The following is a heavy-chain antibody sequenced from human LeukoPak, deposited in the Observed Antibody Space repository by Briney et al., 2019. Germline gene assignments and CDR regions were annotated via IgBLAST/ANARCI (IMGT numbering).Heavy chain of an antibody. J-gene: IGHJ6*03. CDR1: GGSISSHY. CDR3: ARDRGTYMDV. D-gene: IGHD3-10*01. Sequence: SETLSLTCTVSGGSISSHYWSWIRQPPGKGLEWIGYIYYSGGTNYNPSLKSRVTISVDTSKNQFSLKLSSVTAADTAVYYCARDRGTYMDVWGKGTTVTVSS. V-gene: IGHV4-59*11. CDR2: IYYSGGT.